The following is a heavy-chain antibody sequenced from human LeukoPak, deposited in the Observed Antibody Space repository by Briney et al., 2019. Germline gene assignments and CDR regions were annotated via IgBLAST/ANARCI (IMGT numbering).Heavy chain of an antibody. CDR1: GGTFSSYA. J-gene: IGHJ3*02. CDR3: AREGIAVAPDAFDI. Sequence: SVKVSCKASGGTFSSYAISWVRQAPGQGLEWMGRIIPILGIANYAQKFQGRVTITADKSTSTAYMELSSLRSEDTAVYYCAREGIAVAPDAFDIWGKGTMVTVSS. V-gene: IGHV1-69*04. CDR2: IIPILGIA. D-gene: IGHD6-19*01.